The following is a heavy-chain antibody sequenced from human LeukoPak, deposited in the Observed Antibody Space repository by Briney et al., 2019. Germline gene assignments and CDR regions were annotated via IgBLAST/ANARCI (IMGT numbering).Heavy chain of an antibody. CDR1: GFTVSSYW. CDR2: IKSDGSSA. CDR3: ARDHSSGWYSDYFDY. J-gene: IGHJ4*02. Sequence: GGSLRLSCAASGFTVSSYWMHWLRQAPGKGLVWVSRIKSDGSSATYADSVKGRFTISRDNSKNTLYLQMNSLRAEDTAVYYCARDHSSGWYSDYFDYWGQGTLVTVSS. D-gene: IGHD6-19*01. V-gene: IGHV3-74*01.